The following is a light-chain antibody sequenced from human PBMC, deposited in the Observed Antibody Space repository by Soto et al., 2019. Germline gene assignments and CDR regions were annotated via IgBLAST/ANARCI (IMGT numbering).Light chain of an antibody. CDR3: QQRGT. CDR1: QSVLYDSNNKNY. V-gene: IGKV4-1*01. CDR2: VAS. Sequence: DIVMTQSPDSLAVSLGERATINCKSSQSVLYDSNNKNYLAWYQQKPGQAPRLLISVASNRATGIPARFSGSGSGTDFTLTISSLESEDFAVYYCQQRGTFGQGTRLEIK. J-gene: IGKJ5*01.